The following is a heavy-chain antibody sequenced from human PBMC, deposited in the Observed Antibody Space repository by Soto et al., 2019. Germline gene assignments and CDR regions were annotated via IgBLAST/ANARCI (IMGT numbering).Heavy chain of an antibody. D-gene: IGHD2-2*02. J-gene: IGHJ6*02. Sequence: SVKVSCKASGGTFSSYAISWVRQAPGQGLEWMGGIIPIFGTANYAQKFQGRVTITADESTSTAYMELSSLRSEDTAVYYCAIRNIDIVVVPAALPQAYYGMDVWGQGTTVTVSS. V-gene: IGHV1-69*13. CDR1: GGTFSSYA. CDR2: IIPIFGTA. CDR3: AIRNIDIVVVPAALPQAYYGMDV.